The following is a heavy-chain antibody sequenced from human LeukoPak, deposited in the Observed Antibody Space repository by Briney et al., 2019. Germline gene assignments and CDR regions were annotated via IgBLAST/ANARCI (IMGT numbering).Heavy chain of an antibody. CDR2: ISSSGSTI. CDR1: GFTFSNAW. Sequence: GGSLRLSCAASGFTFSNAWMSWVRQAPGKGLEWVSYISSSGSTIYYADSVKGRFTISRDNAKNSLYLQMNSLRAEDTAVYYCVAIAAAGTIVDYWGQGTLVTVSS. V-gene: IGHV3-11*01. J-gene: IGHJ4*02. D-gene: IGHD6-13*01. CDR3: VAIAAAGTIVDY.